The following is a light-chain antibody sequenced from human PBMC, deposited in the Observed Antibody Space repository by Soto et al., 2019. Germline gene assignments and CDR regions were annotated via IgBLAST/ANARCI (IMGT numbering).Light chain of an antibody. CDR2: DDS. V-gene: IGLV3-21*02. J-gene: IGLJ3*02. CDR1: SIGRKS. Sequence: SYELTQPPSVSVAPGQKARIPCEGSSIGRKSVHWYQQKSGQAPMLVVYDDSDRPSGIPERFSGSNSENTATLTISRVEAGDAADFYCQVWDSSTEYPVFGGGTKLTVL. CDR3: QVWDSSTEYPV.